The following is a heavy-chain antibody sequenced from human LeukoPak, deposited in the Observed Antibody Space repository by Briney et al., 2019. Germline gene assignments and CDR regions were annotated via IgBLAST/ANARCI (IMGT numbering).Heavy chain of an antibody. Sequence: GETLRLSCAASGFTFSSHGMNWVRQAPGKGLEWVSGTSGSGGNTYYADSVKGRFTISRDSSKNTLYLQMNSLRAEDTAVYYCAKDDNYIRFLSWGQGTLVTVSS. D-gene: IGHD3-16*01. CDR1: GFTFSSHG. J-gene: IGHJ5*02. CDR2: TSGSGGNT. V-gene: IGHV3-23*01. CDR3: AKDDNYIRFLS.